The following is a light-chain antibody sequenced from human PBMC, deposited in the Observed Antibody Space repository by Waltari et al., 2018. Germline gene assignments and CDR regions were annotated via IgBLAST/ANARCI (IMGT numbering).Light chain of an antibody. CDR2: GAS. CDR3: EQYGSSLDP. Sequence: IVLTQSPRTLSLYLGLRATLSCRASQTISSSYVPWYQQRPGQAPRLRLYGASSRATGTPDMFSGSGSGTDFTITISRLEPENFAVYYCEQYGSSLDPLGQGTKLEIK. V-gene: IGKV3-20*01. J-gene: IGKJ2*01. CDR1: QTISSSY.